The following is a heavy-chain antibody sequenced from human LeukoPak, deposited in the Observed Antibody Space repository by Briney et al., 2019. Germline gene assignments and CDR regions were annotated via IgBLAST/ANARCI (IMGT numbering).Heavy chain of an antibody. Sequence: ASVKVSCKASGYTFTSYGISWVRQAPGQGLEWMGWITAYNDNTYYAQKLQGRVTMTTDTSTSTAYMELRSLRSDDTAVYYCVRDVHRRYHYDSSGREDAFDIRGQGTMVTVSS. V-gene: IGHV1-18*01. CDR3: VRDVHRRYHYDSSGREDAFDI. CDR2: ITAYNDNT. D-gene: IGHD3-22*01. CDR1: GYTFTSYG. J-gene: IGHJ3*02.